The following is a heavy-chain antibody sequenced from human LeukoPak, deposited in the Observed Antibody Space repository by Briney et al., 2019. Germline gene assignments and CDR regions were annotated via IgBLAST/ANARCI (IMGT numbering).Heavy chain of an antibody. CDR3: ARGDTAMAYFDY. V-gene: IGHV4-59*01. Sequence: SETLSLTCTVSGGSISSYYWSWIRQPPGKGLEWIGYIYYGGSTNYNPSLKSRVTISVDTSKNQFSLKLSSVTAADTAVYYCARGDTAMAYFDYWGQGTLVTVSS. CDR2: IYYGGST. D-gene: IGHD5-18*01. CDR1: GGSISSYY. J-gene: IGHJ4*02.